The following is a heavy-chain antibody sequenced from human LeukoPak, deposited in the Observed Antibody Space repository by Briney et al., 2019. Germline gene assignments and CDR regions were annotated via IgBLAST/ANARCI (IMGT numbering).Heavy chain of an antibody. J-gene: IGHJ4*02. V-gene: IGHV1-18*01. D-gene: IGHD4-23*01. CDR3: ARADYGGNQWGSYYFDY. Sequence: ASVXVSCKTSGDKITNHGISWVRQAPGQGLEWMGWISGYRGITKYGQKFQGRVTLTTDTSTDVANMGLRSLRPDDTAVYYCARADYGGNQWGSYYFDYWGQGTLVTVSS. CDR2: ISGYRGIT. CDR1: GDKITNHG.